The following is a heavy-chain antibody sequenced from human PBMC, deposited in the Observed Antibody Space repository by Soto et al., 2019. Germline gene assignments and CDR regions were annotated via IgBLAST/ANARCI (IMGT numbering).Heavy chain of an antibody. D-gene: IGHD1-1*01. CDR1: GFTFSDHY. CDR2: SSNSGSFT. J-gene: IGHJ4*02. CDR3: VRSGDNYNLLDY. Sequence: VGSLRLSCAASGFTFSDHYVSWIRQAPGKGLEWIGYSSNSGSFTRYADSVKGRFSISRDNAKNSLYLQINSLRGDDTAIYYCVRSGDNYNLLDYWGQGTPVTVSS. V-gene: IGHV3-11*06.